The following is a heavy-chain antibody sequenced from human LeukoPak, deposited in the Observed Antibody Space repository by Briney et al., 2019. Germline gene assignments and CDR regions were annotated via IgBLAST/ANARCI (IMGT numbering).Heavy chain of an antibody. V-gene: IGHV3-53*01. D-gene: IGHD1-26*01. CDR1: GFIVSGDY. J-gene: IGHJ4*02. CDR2: IYSDGST. CDR3: ARERGRGRDSPWFDY. Sequence: PGGSLRLSCAASGFIVSGDYMIWVRQAPGKGLEWVSVIYSDGSTYYADSVKGRFTISRDNSKNTLDLQMTGLRAEDTAVYYCARERGRGRDSPWFDYWGQGTLVTVSS.